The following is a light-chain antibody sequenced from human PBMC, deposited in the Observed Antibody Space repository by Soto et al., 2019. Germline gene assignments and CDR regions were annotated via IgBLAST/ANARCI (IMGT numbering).Light chain of an antibody. CDR3: QHYNSYSEA. Sequence: IHMTHSPSTLSVSLGDIVTMTCRASQTISSWLAWYQQKPGKAPKLLIYKASTLKSGVPSRFSGSGSGTEFTLTISSLQPDDFATYYYQHYNSYSEAFGQGTKVDIK. CDR2: KAS. V-gene: IGKV1-5*03. J-gene: IGKJ1*01. CDR1: QTISSW.